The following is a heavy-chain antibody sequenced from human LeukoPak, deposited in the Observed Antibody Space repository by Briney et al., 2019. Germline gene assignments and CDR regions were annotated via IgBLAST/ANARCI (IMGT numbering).Heavy chain of an antibody. CDR1: GFTFSSYE. D-gene: IGHD3-10*01. CDR3: ARLPGRPWFGELFSNWFDP. Sequence: PGGSLRLSCAASGFTFSSYEMNWVRQAPGKGLEWVSYISSSGSTIYYADSVKGRFTISRDNAKNSLYLQMNSLRAEDTAVYYCARLPGRPWFGELFSNWFDPWGQGTLVTVSS. CDR2: ISSSGSTI. J-gene: IGHJ5*02. V-gene: IGHV3-48*03.